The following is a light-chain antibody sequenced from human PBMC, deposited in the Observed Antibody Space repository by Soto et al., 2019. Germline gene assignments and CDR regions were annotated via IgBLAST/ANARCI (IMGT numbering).Light chain of an antibody. Sequence: QAVVTQEPSLTVSPGGTVTLTCGSSTGAVTSNHHPYWFQQKAGQAPRTLIYDTSNKHSWTPARFSGSLLGDKAALTLSGAQPEDEAQYYCLLSYDAAGVFGGGTKVTVL. J-gene: IGLJ2*01. CDR1: TGAVTSNHH. V-gene: IGLV7-46*01. CDR3: LLSYDAAGV. CDR2: DTS.